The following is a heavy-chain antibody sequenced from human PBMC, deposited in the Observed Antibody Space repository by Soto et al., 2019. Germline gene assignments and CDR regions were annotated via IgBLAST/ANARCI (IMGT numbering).Heavy chain of an antibody. CDR2: ISGSGGST. CDR1: GFTFSSYA. CDR3: AKVPYYGSGSYYKAYNWFDP. Sequence: HPGGSLRLSCAASGFTFSSYAMSWVRQAPGKGLEWVSAISGSGGSTYYADSVKGRFTISRDNSKNTLYLQMNSLRAEDTAVYYCAKVPYYGSGSYYKAYNWFDPWGQGTLVTVSS. D-gene: IGHD3-10*01. J-gene: IGHJ5*02. V-gene: IGHV3-23*01.